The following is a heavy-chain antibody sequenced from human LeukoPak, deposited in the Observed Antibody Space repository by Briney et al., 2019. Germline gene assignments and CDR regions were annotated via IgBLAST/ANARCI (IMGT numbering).Heavy chain of an antibody. Sequence: SQTLSLTCAVSGGSISSGGYSWSWIRQPPGKGLEWIGYIYHSGSTYYNPSLKSRVTISVDRSKNQFSLKLSSVTAADTAVYYCARGLRPMVRGVPGPVLYGYWGQGTLVTVSS. CDR2: IYHSGST. CDR3: ARGLRPMVRGVPGPVLYGY. D-gene: IGHD3-10*01. V-gene: IGHV4-30-2*01. CDR1: GGSISSGGYS. J-gene: IGHJ4*02.